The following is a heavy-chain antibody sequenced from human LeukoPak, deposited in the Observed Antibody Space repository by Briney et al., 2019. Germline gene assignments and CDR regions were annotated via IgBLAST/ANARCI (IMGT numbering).Heavy chain of an antibody. V-gene: IGHV1-3*01. CDR3: AREPPQEGSYDY. D-gene: IGHD1-26*01. J-gene: IGHJ4*02. CDR2: INAGSVDT. Sequence: ASVKVSCKASGYTFTSYYMHWVRQAPGQRLEWMGWINAGSVDTEYSQKFQGRVTITRDTSASTAYMELSSLRSEDTAVYYCAREPPQEGSYDYWGQGTLVTVSS. CDR1: GYTFTSYY.